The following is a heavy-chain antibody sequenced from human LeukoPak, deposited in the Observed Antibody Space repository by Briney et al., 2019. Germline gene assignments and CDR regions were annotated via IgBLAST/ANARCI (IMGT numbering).Heavy chain of an antibody. D-gene: IGHD3-22*01. V-gene: IGHV4-30-2*01. Sequence: NPSQTLSLTCAVSSGSISSGGYSWSWIRQPPGKGLEWIGYIYHSGSTYYNPSLKSRVTISVDRSKNQFSLKLSSVTAADTAVYYCARAAGYYYDSSGYYGVRWFDPWGQGTLVTVSS. CDR3: ARAAGYYYDSSGYYGVRWFDP. J-gene: IGHJ5*02. CDR2: IYHSGST. CDR1: SGSISSGGYS.